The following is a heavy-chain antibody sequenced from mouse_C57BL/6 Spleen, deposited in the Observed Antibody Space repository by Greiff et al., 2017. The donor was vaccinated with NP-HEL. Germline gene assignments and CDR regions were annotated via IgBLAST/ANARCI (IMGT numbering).Heavy chain of an antibody. CDR1: GYTFTSYG. V-gene: IGHV1-81*01. Sequence: QVQLQQSGAELARPGASVKLSCKASGYTFTSYGISWVKQRTGQGLEWIGEIYPRSGNTYYNEKFKGKATLTADKSSSTEDMELRSLTSEDSAVYFCERGYYGSREMDYGGQGTTLTVSS. CDR3: ERGYYGSREMDY. CDR2: IYPRSGNT. J-gene: IGHJ2*01. D-gene: IGHD1-1*01.